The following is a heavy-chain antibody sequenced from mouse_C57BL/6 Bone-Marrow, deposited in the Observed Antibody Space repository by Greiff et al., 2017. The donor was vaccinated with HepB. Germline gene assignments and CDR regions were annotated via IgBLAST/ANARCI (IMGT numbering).Heavy chain of an antibody. CDR2: IWTGGGT. CDR3: ARPRTKGGYYAMDY. J-gene: IGHJ4*01. CDR1: GFSLTSYA. Sequence: VQVVESGPGLVAPSQSLSITCTVSGFSLTSYAISWVRQPPGKGLEWLGVIWTGGGTNYNSALKSRLSISKDNSKSQVFLKMNSLQTDDTARYYCARPRTKGGYYAMDYWGQGTSVTVSS. V-gene: IGHV2-9-1*01.